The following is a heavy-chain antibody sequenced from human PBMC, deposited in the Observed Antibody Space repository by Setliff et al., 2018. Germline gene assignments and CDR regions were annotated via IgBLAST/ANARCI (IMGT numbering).Heavy chain of an antibody. Sequence: TSETLSLTCTVPGDSISSDSHYWGWIRQPAGKGLEWIGRIYISGSTNYNPSLKSRVTMSIDTSMNQFSLRLISVTAADTAVYYCARGGTFRHFDYWGQGTPVTVSS. CDR1: GDSISSDSHY. D-gene: IGHD5-12*01. CDR3: ARGGTFRHFDY. J-gene: IGHJ4*02. CDR2: IYISGST. V-gene: IGHV4-61*02.